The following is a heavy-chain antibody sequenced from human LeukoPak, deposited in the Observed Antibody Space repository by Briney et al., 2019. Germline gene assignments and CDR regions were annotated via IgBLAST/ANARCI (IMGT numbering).Heavy chain of an antibody. D-gene: IGHD3-22*01. CDR2: MNPNSGNT. V-gene: IGHV1-8*01. Sequence: ASVKVSCKASGYTFTSYDINWVRQATGQGLEWMGWMNPNSGNTGYAQKFQGRVTMTRNTSISTAYIELNSLRSQETAVYYCARALPLIDFYESSASISPRPAYDYWGQGTLVTVSS. CDR3: ARALPLIDFYESSASISPRPAYDY. J-gene: IGHJ4*02. CDR1: GYTFTSYD.